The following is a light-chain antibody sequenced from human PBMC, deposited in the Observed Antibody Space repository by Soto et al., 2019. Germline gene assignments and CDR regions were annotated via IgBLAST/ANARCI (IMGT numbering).Light chain of an antibody. J-gene: IGLJ2*01. CDR1: SSDVGGYNY. Sequence: QSALTQPASVSGSPGQSITISCTGTSSDVGGYNYVSWYQQHPGKAPKLMIYDVSNRPSGFTNRFSGSKSGNTASLTISWLQAEDEAEYYCSSYTTSSTVLFGGGTKLTVL. V-gene: IGLV2-14*03. CDR3: SSYTTSSTVL. CDR2: DVS.